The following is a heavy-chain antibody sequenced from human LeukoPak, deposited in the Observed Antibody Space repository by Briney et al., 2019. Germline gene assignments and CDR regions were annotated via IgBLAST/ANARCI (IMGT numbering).Heavy chain of an antibody. Sequence: PSETLSLTCAVYGGSFSGYYWSWIRQPPGKGLEWIGEINHSGSTNYNPSLKSRVTISVDTSKNQFSLKLSSVTAADTAVYYCARDKVGAGGAFDIWGQGTMVTVSS. J-gene: IGHJ3*02. CDR1: GGSFSGYY. D-gene: IGHD1-26*01. CDR3: ARDKVGAGGAFDI. V-gene: IGHV4-34*01. CDR2: INHSGST.